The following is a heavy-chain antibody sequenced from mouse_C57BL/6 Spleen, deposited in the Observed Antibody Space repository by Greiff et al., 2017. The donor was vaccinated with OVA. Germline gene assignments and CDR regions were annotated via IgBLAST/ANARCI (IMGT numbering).Heavy chain of an antibody. CDR1: GYTFTDYE. Sequence: VQLQQSGAELVRPGASVTLSCKASGYTFTDYEMHWVKQTPVHGLAWIGAIDPETGGTAYNQKFKGKAILTADKSSSTAYMELRSLTSEDSAVYYCTRFYYGAYWGQGTLVTVSA. J-gene: IGHJ3*01. CDR2: IDPETGGT. D-gene: IGHD2-1*01. V-gene: IGHV1-15*01. CDR3: TRFYYGAY.